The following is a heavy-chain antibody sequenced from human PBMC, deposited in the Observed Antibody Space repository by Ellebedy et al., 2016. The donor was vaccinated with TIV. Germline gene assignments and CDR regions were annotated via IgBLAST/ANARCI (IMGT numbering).Heavy chain of an antibody. CDR2: VSYDGSNK. CDR1: GFTFSTYA. D-gene: IGHD3-10*01. CDR3: ARDLGLWFGEIPTPNAFDI. J-gene: IGHJ3*02. V-gene: IGHV3-30-3*01. Sequence: GGSLRLXCAAPGFTFSTYAMHWVRQAPGKGLEWVAVVSYDGSNKYYADSVKGRFTISRDDSKNTLYLQMKSLRTEDTAVYYCARDLGLWFGEIPTPNAFDIWGRGTMVTVSS.